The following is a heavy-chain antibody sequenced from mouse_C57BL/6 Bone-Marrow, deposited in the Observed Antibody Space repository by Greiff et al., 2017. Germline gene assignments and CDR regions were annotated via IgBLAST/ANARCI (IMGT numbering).Heavy chain of an antibody. J-gene: IGHJ1*03. Sequence: QVQLQQSGAELARPGASVKLSCKASGYTFTSYGISWVKQRPGQGLEWIGEIYPRSGNTYYNEKFTGKATLTVDKSSSTAYMELRSLTSEDSAVYFCARIPPLYYYCGSSPRWYFDVWGTGTTVTVSS. CDR1: GYTFTSYG. CDR2: IYPRSGNT. V-gene: IGHV1-81*01. D-gene: IGHD1-1*01. CDR3: ARIPPLYYYCGSSPRWYFDV.